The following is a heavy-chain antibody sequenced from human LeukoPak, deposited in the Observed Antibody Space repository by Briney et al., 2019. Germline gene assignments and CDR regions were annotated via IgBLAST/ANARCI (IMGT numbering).Heavy chain of an antibody. D-gene: IGHD1-26*01. Sequence: SETLSLTCAVYGGSFSGYYWSWIRQPPGKGLEWIGEINHSGSTNYNPSLKSRVTISVDTSKNQFSLKLNSVTAADTAVYFCARRTYSASYWKHFDYWGQGTLVTVSS. V-gene: IGHV4-34*01. CDR3: ARRTYSASYWKHFDY. CDR1: GGSFSGYY. CDR2: INHSGST. J-gene: IGHJ4*02.